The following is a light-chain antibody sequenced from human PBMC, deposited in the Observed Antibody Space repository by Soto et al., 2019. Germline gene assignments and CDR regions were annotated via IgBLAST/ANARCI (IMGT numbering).Light chain of an antibody. Sequence: QSVLTQPPSVSGAPGQRITIPCTGSSSNIGAGYDVHWYQRLPGTAPKLLIYGNNNRPSGVPDRFSGSKSGTSASLAITGLQAEDEADYYCQSYDTSLSAHVVFGGGTKLTVL. V-gene: IGLV1-40*01. J-gene: IGLJ2*01. CDR2: GNN. CDR3: QSYDTSLSAHVV. CDR1: SSNIGAGYD.